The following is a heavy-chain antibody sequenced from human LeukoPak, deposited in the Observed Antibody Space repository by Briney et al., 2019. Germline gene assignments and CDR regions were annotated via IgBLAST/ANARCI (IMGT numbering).Heavy chain of an antibody. CDR2: ISSSSSYT. J-gene: IGHJ4*02. Sequence: PGGSLRLSCAASGFTFSDYNMRWIRQAPGKGREWVSYISSSSSYTNYADSVKGRFTISRDNAKKSLYLQMSSLRAEDSAIYYCARDRGDYDFWSGSPIDSWGQGTLVTVSS. D-gene: IGHD3-3*01. CDR3: ARDRGDYDFWSGSPIDS. V-gene: IGHV3-11*06. CDR1: GFTFSDYN.